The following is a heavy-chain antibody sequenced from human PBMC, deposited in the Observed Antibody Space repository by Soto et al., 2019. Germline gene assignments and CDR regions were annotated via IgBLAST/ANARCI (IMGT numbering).Heavy chain of an antibody. CDR1: GGSISSYY. V-gene: IGHV4-59*01. CDR2: IYYSGST. CDR3: ARGDYDILTGYYKGPDY. D-gene: IGHD3-9*01. Sequence: PSETLSLTCTVSGGSISSYYWSWIRQPPGKGLEWIGYIYYSGSTNYNPSLKSRVTISVDTSKNQFSLKLSSVTAADTAVYYCARGDYDILTGYYKGPDYWGQGTLVTVS. J-gene: IGHJ4*02.